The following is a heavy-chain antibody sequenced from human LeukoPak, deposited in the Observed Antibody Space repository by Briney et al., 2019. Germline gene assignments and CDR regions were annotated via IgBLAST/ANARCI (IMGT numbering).Heavy chain of an antibody. J-gene: IGHJ3*02. CDR1: GGSISMYY. V-gene: IGHV4-59*08. Sequence: SETLSLTCTVSGGSISMYYWSWVRQPPGKGLEWIGYIFYSGSTKSNPSLKSRLTISVDTSKNQLSLRLSSVTAADAAVYYCARGGLMVHAHDAFDIWGQGTMVSVSS. CDR2: IFYSGST. CDR3: ARGGLMVHAHDAFDI. D-gene: IGHD2-8*01.